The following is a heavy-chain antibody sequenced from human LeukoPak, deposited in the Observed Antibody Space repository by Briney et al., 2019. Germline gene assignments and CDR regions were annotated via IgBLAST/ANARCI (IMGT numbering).Heavy chain of an antibody. CDR2: MYTSGTT. CDR3: ARHRSGDSSGYRY. J-gene: IGHJ4*02. D-gene: IGHD3-22*01. V-gene: IGHV4-61*02. CDR1: GGSIISDSYY. Sequence: ASETLSLTCSVSGGSIISDSYYWNWIRQPAGKGLEWIGRMYTSGTTNYNSSLKSRVTISVDTSKNQFSLKLSSVTAADTAVYYCARHRSGDSSGYRYWGQGTLVTVSS.